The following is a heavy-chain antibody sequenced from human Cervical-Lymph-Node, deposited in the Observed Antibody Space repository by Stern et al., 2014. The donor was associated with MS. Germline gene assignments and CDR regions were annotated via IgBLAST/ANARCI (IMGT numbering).Heavy chain of an antibody. CDR2: INPHTGCT. Sequence: QVQLVESGAEVKKPGASVKVSCKASGYTFTDYYVPWVRQAPGQGLEWMGWINPHTGCTNSAQKFQGRVTMTRDTSISTAYMEVSRLRYGDTAVYYCARGWGISTMMVVVARTFDYWGQGTLVTGSS. CDR1: GYTFTDYY. J-gene: IGHJ4*02. CDR3: ARGWGISTMMVVVARTFDY. V-gene: IGHV1-2*02. D-gene: IGHD3-22*01.